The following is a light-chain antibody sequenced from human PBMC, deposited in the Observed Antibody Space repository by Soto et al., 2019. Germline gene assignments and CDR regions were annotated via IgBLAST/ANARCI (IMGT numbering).Light chain of an antibody. Sequence: EIVMTQSPATLSVSPGERATLSCRASQSVSSNLAWYQQKPDQAPRLLIYGASTRATGIPARFSGSGSGKDFTLTIRSLQSEDFAVYYCQQYNNWPWTFVQGTKVEIK. CDR2: GAS. V-gene: IGKV3-15*01. CDR1: QSVSSN. J-gene: IGKJ1*01. CDR3: QQYNNWPWT.